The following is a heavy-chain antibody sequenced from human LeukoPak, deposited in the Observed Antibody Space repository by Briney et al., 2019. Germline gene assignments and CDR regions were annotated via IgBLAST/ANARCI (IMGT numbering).Heavy chain of an antibody. Sequence: GGSLRLSCAASGFTFSSYGMHWVRQAPGKGLEWVSAISGSGGSTYYADSVKGRFTISRDNSKNTLYLQMNSLRAEDTAVYYCHKQDIVVVPAAMLGFDYWGQGTLVTVSS. CDR2: ISGSGGST. CDR1: GFTFSSYG. J-gene: IGHJ4*02. V-gene: IGHV3-23*01. D-gene: IGHD2-2*01. CDR3: HKQDIVVVPAAMLGFDY.